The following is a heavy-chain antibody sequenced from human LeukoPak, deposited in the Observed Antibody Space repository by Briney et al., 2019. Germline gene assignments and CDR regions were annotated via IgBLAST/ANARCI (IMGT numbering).Heavy chain of an antibody. J-gene: IGHJ4*02. Sequence: GASVKVSCKASGYSFTGYYIHWVRQAPGQGLEWMGWINPNSGGTNYVQKFQGRVTMTRDTSISTTYMELSSLRSDDTAVYYCARVVDTAMSSVGFDYWGQGTLVTVSS. V-gene: IGHV1-2*02. CDR3: ARVVDTAMSSVGFDY. CDR2: INPNSGGT. CDR1: GYSFTGYY. D-gene: IGHD5-18*01.